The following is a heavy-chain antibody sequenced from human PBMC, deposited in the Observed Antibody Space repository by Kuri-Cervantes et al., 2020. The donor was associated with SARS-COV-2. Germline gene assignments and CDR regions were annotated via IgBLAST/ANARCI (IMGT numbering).Heavy chain of an antibody. D-gene: IGHD3-3*01. J-gene: IGHJ4*02. Sequence: SCTVSGGSVTSAGYSWNWIRQSPGKALEWLGFISHSGSTEYTPFLKSRLAISVDKAKNQVSLKVTSVSAADTAVYYCARGTGYDFWSGLDYYFDYWGQGITVTVSS. CDR1: GGSVTSAGYS. CDR2: ISHSGST. CDR3: ARGTGYDFWSGLDYYFDY. V-gene: IGHV4-30-2*06.